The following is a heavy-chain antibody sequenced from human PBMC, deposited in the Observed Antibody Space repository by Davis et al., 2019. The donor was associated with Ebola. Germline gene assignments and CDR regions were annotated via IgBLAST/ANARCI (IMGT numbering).Heavy chain of an antibody. CDR1: GGTFSSYA. J-gene: IGHJ5*02. Sequence: SVKVSCKASGGTFSSYAISWVRQAPGQGLEWMGGILPIFGTANYAQKFQGRVTITADESTSTAYMELSRLRSEDTAVYYCGRSPLNQLLSGIAAATGNWFDPWGQGTLVTVSS. CDR2: ILPIFGTA. D-gene: IGHD2-2*01. CDR3: GRSPLNQLLSGIAAATGNWFDP. V-gene: IGHV1-69*13.